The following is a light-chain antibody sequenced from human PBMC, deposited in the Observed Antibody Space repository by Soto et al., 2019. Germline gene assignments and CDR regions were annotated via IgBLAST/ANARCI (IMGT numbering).Light chain of an antibody. V-gene: IGKV1-33*01. CDR2: DAS. J-gene: IGKJ1*01. Sequence: DIEMTQSPSSLSASVGDRVTITCQASQDISNYLNWYQQKPGKAPKLLIYDASNLETGVPSRFSGSGSGTDFTVTISSLRPEDIATYYCHQYDPPSWTFGQGTKVEIK. CDR3: HQYDPPSWT. CDR1: QDISNY.